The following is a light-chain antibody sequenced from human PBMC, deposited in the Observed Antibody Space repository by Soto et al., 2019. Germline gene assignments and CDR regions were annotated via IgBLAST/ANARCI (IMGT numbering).Light chain of an antibody. V-gene: IGKV2-28*01. CDR2: LGS. J-gene: IGKJ5*01. CDR3: MQARQTPIT. Sequence: DIMMTQSPLSLPVTPGEPASISCRSSQSLLHSNGYNYLDWYLQKPGQSPQLLIYLGSNRASGVTDRFSGSGSATDFTLKISRVGAEDVGVYYGMQARQTPITFGQGTRLEI. CDR1: QSLLHSNGYNY.